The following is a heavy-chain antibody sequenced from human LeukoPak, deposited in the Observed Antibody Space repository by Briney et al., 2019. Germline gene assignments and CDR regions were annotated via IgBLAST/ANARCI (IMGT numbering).Heavy chain of an antibody. J-gene: IGHJ6*02. Sequence: SETLSLTCAVYGGSFSGYYWSWIRQPPRKGLEWIGEINHSGSTNYNPSLKSRVTISVDTSKNQFSLKLSSVTAADTAVYYCASLPPRGMVRGVPYYYYGMDVWGQGTTVTVSS. CDR1: GGSFSGYY. D-gene: IGHD3-10*01. CDR2: INHSGST. CDR3: ASLPPRGMVRGVPYYYYGMDV. V-gene: IGHV4-34*01.